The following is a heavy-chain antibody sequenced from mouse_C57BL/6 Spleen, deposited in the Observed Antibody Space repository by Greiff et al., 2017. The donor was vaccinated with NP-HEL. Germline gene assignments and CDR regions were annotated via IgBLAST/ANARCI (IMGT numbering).Heavy chain of an antibody. Sequence: DVMLVESGGGLVKPGGSLKLSCAASGFTFSDYGMHWVRQAPEKGLEWVAYISSGSSTIYYADTVKGRFTITIDNAKNTLFLQMTSLRSEDTAMDYCAWDVVATDAMDYWGQGASVTVSS. V-gene: IGHV5-17*01. J-gene: IGHJ4*01. CDR2: ISSGSSTI. CDR3: AWDVVATDAMDY. D-gene: IGHD1-1*01. CDR1: GFTFSDYG.